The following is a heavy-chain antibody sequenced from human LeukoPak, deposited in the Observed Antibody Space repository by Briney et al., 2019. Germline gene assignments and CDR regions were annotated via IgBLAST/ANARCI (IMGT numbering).Heavy chain of an antibody. D-gene: IGHD3-10*01. CDR3: AKGSAMVRGVPKDFDY. J-gene: IGHJ4*02. V-gene: IGHV3-23*01. CDR2: ISGSGGST. Sequence: GGSLRLSCAASGFTFSSYAMSWVRQAPGKGLEWGSAISGSGGSTYYADSVKGRFTISRDNSKNTLYLQMNSLRAEDTAVYYCAKGSAMVRGVPKDFDYWGQGTLVTVSS. CDR1: GFTFSSYA.